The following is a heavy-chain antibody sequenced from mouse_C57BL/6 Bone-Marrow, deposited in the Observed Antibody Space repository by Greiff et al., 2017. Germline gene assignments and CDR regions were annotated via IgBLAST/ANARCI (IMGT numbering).Heavy chain of an antibody. CDR3: ARPNYYGSSPFGV. V-gene: IGHV1-61*01. Sequence: QVQLQQPGAELVRPGSSVKLSCKASGYTFTSYCMDWVKQRPGQGLEWIGNIYPSDSETHYNQKFKDKATLTVDKSSSTAYMQLSSLTSEDSAVYYCARPNYYGSSPFGVWGTGTTVTVSS. J-gene: IGHJ1*03. D-gene: IGHD1-1*01. CDR2: IYPSDSET. CDR1: GYTFTSYC.